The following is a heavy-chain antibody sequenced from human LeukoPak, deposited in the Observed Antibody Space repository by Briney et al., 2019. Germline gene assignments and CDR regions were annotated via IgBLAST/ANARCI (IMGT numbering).Heavy chain of an antibody. D-gene: IGHD3-22*01. CDR1: GFTFFTYS. CDR3: ARDTDSGSVFDY. V-gene: IGHV3-21*01. Sequence: GGSLRLFCAASGFTFFTYSMNWVRQAAGKGLEWVSSISSLYIYYANSVKGRFTISRDNAKSSLYLQMNSLRTEDTAVYYCARDTDSGSVFDYWGQGTLVTVSS. CDR2: ISSLYI. J-gene: IGHJ4*02.